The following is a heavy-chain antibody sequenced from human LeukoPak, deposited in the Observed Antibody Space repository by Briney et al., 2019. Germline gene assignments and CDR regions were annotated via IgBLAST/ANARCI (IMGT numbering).Heavy chain of an antibody. J-gene: IGHJ6*03. CDR1: GYSFTSYW. V-gene: IGHV5-51*01. Sequence: PGESLKISCKGSGYSFTSYWIGRVRQMPGKGLEWMGIIYPGDSDTRYSPSFQGQVTISADKSISTAYLQWSSLKASDTAMYYCARLYGGYSGYATYYYYYYMDVWGKGTTVTVSS. CDR3: ARLYGGYSGYATYYYYYYMDV. CDR2: IYPGDSDT. D-gene: IGHD5-12*01.